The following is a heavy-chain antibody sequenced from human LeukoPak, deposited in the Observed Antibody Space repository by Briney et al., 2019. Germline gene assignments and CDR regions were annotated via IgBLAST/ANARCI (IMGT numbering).Heavy chain of an antibody. CDR3: ARDLPYYYGSVSYASDSFDI. V-gene: IGHV3-11*04. D-gene: IGHD3-10*01. CDR2: ISSSGSTI. J-gene: IGHJ3*02. CDR1: GFTFSGYY. Sequence: GGSLRLSCAASGFTFSGYYMSWIRQAPGKGLEWVSYISSSGSTIYYADSVKGRFTISKDTAKNSLYLHMNSLRAEDTAVYYCARDLPYYYGSVSYASDSFDIWGQGRMVTVS.